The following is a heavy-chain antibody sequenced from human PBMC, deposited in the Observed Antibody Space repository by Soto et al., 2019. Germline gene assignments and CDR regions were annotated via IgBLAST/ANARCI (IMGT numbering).Heavy chain of an antibody. CDR2: ISGTGATT. CDR3: AKDGSTTSDYFYFYMDV. J-gene: IGHJ6*03. Sequence: GGSLRLSCVASGFTFINYAMTWVRQAPGKGLEWVSAISGTGATTYYADSVKGRFTISRDNSKSTLYLQMNSLRAEDTAVYYCAKDGSTTSDYFYFYMDVWGKGTTVTVSS. CDR1: GFTFINYA. D-gene: IGHD4-4*01. V-gene: IGHV3-23*01.